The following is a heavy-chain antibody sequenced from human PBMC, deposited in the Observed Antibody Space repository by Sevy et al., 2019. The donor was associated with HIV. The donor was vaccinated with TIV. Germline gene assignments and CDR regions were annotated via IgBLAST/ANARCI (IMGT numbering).Heavy chain of an antibody. D-gene: IGHD4-17*01. CDR3: AKDHSDYGDYEYYFDY. V-gene: IGHV3-23*01. Sequence: GGSLRLSCAASGFTFSSYAMSWVRQAPGKGLEWVSAISGSGGRTYYADSVKGRFTISRDNSKNTLYLQMNSLRAEDTAVYYCAKDHSDYGDYEYYFDYWGQGTLVTVSS. J-gene: IGHJ4*02. CDR2: ISGSGGRT. CDR1: GFTFSSYA.